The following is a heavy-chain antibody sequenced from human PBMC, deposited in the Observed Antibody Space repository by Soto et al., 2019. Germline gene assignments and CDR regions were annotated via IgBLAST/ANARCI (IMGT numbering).Heavy chain of an antibody. J-gene: IGHJ6*02. Sequence: QVQLVQSGAVVKKPGASVKGSCKASGYTFTSYDINWVRQATRQGLERMGWMNPNSGNTGYAQKFQGRVTMTRNTSISTAYMELSSLRSEDTAVYYCARGRFLEWLLSWNYYYYGMDVWGQGTTVTVSS. CDR3: ARGRFLEWLLSWNYYYYGMDV. D-gene: IGHD3-3*01. CDR1: GYTFTSYD. V-gene: IGHV1-8*01. CDR2: MNPNSGNT.